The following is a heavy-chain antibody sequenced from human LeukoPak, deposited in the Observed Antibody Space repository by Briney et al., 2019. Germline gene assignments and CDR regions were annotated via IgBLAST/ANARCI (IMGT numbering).Heavy chain of an antibody. CDR3: ARHGSGSSPPYYYYYMDV. CDR1: GGSFSGYY. D-gene: IGHD3-10*01. V-gene: IGHV4-34*01. Sequence: PSETLSLTCAVYGGSFSGYYWSWIRQPPGKGLEWIGEINHSGSTNYNPSLKSRVTISVDTSKNQFSLKLSSVTAADTAVYYCARHGSGSSPPYYYYYMDVWGKGTTVTVSS. CDR2: INHSGST. J-gene: IGHJ6*03.